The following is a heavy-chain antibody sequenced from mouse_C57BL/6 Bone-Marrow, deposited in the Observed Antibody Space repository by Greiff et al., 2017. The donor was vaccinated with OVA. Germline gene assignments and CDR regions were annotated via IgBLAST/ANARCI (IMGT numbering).Heavy chain of an antibody. V-gene: IGHV2-5*01. D-gene: IGHD2-2*01. Sequence: QVQLKESGPGLVQPSQSLSITCTVSGFSLTSYGVHWVRQSPGKGLEWLGVIWRGGSTDYNAAFMSRLSITKDNSKSQVFFKMNSLQADDTAIYYCAKGVTTVYYAMDYWGQGTSVTVSS. CDR1: GFSLTSYG. J-gene: IGHJ4*01. CDR2: IWRGGST. CDR3: AKGVTTVYYAMDY.